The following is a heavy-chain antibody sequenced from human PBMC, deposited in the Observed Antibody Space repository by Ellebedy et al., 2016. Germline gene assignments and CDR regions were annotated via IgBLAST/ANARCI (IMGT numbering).Heavy chain of an antibody. CDR2: ISSSSTYI. Sequence: GESLKISXVASGFSFSTYTMNWVRQAPGKGLEWVSSISSSSTYIYYADSVKGRFTISRDNARNSLYLRVNSLRAEDTAVYYCARDPGYCSGGRCYYYGMDVWGRGTTVTVSS. CDR1: GFSFSTYT. D-gene: IGHD2-15*01. V-gene: IGHV3-21*06. CDR3: ARDPGYCSGGRCYYYGMDV. J-gene: IGHJ6*02.